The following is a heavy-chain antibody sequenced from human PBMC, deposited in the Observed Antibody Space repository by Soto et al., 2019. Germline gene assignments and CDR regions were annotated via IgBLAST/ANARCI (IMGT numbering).Heavy chain of an antibody. CDR3: ARDATYYDSSGYGQFDP. J-gene: IGHJ5*02. V-gene: IGHV1-46*01. CDR1: GGTFSSYA. CDR2: INPSGGST. D-gene: IGHD3-22*01. Sequence: ASVKVSCKASGGTFSSYAISWVRQAPGQGLEWMGIINPSGGSTSYAQKFQGRVTMTRDTSTSTVYMELSSLRSEDTAVYYCARDATYYDSSGYGQFDPWGQGTLVTVSS.